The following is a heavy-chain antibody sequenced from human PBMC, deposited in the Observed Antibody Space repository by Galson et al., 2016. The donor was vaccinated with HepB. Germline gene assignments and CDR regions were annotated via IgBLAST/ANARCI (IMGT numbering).Heavy chain of an antibody. CDR1: GLTFRSYG. CDR2: IASNRRTI. Sequence: SLRLSCAASGLTFRSYGMHWVRQAPGKGLEWVSYIASNRRTIYYADSARGRFTISRDNAKNSLYLQMNSLRDEDTAVYYCARDGRRGYDMDVWGQGTTVTVSS. CDR3: ARDGRRGYDMDV. V-gene: IGHV3-48*02. J-gene: IGHJ6*02.